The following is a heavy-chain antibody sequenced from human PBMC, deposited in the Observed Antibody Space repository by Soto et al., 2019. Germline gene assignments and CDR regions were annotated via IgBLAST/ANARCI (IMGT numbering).Heavy chain of an antibody. CDR1: GFSLSHIRVG. CDR3: ARIQRYSTYEYFDF. Sequence: GSGHTLVNPTDTPTLTCTVSGFSLSHIRVGVGWIRQPPGTALEWLAHVFSNDAKSYSPSLKGRLTISRDTFRSQVVLTMTNVDPVDTATYFCARIQRYSTYEYFDFWGQGSLVTVSS. V-gene: IGHV2-26*01. J-gene: IGHJ4*02. CDR2: VFSNDAK. D-gene: IGHD5-12*01.